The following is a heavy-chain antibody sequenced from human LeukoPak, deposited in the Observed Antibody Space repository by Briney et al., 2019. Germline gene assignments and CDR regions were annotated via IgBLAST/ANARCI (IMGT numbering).Heavy chain of an antibody. D-gene: IGHD6-13*01. Sequence: GRSLRLPCAASGFTFSSYGMHWVRQAPGKGLEWVAVISYDGSNKYYADSVKGRFTISRDNSKNTLYLQMNSLRAEDTAVYYCAAGIAAAVNFDYWGQGTLVTVSS. CDR3: AAGIAAAVNFDY. V-gene: IGHV3-30*03. CDR2: ISYDGSNK. CDR1: GFTFSSYG. J-gene: IGHJ4*02.